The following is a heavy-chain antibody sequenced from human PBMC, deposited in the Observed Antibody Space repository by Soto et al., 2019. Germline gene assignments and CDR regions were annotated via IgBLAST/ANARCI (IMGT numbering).Heavy chain of an antibody. CDR1: GYTFNSYY. CDR3: AKVEFNYYDDTGYYYGRGHFDY. CDR2: FNPSGGST. J-gene: IGHJ4*02. Sequence: QVQLVQSGAEVKKPGASVKVSCKASGYTFNSYYIHWVRQAPGQGLEWMGIFNPSGGSTNYPQKLQGRVTLTRDTSTSTVYMELSSLRSEDTAIYYCAKVEFNYYDDTGYYYGRGHFDYWGQGTLVTVSS. D-gene: IGHD3-22*01. V-gene: IGHV1-46*02.